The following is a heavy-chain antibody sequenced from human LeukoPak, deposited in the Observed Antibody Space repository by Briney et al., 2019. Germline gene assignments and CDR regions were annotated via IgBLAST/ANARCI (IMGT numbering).Heavy chain of an antibody. CDR1: GGSISSSSYY. J-gene: IGHJ4*02. D-gene: IGHD1-1*01. CDR2: INHSGST. V-gene: IGHV4-39*07. Sequence: SETLSLTCTVSGGSISSSSYYWGWIRQPPGKGLEWIGEINHSGSTNYNPSLKSRVTISVDTSKNQFSLKLSSVTAADTAVYYCARGLWKLRRYPFDYWGQGTLVTVSS. CDR3: ARGLWKLRRYPFDY.